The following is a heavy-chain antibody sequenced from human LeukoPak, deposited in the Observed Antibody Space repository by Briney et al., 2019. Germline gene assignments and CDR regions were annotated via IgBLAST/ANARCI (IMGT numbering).Heavy chain of an antibody. CDR2: IHPGDSDT. CDR3: ARHTYYYDSSGSDIRGTFDI. Sequence: GESLKISCKGSGHSFTSYWIAWVRQKPGKGLEWMGIIHPGDSDTRYSPSFQGQVTISADKSISTASLQWSSLKASDTAMYYCARHTYYYDSSGSDIRGTFDIWGQGTMVT. V-gene: IGHV5-51*01. CDR1: GHSFTSYW. D-gene: IGHD3-22*01. J-gene: IGHJ3*02.